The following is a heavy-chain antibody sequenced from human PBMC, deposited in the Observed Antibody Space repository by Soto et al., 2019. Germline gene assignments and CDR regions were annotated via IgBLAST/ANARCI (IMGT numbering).Heavy chain of an antibody. D-gene: IGHD3-22*01. CDR2: IYSGGST. J-gene: IGHJ4*02. Sequence: WWSLRLSCSASVFTVSSNYMSWFRQAPGKGLEWVSVIYSGGSTYYADSVKGRFTISRDNSKNTLYLQMNSLRAEDTAVYYCARLHDSSGYYFDYWGQGTLVTVSS. CDR1: VFTVSSNY. V-gene: IGHV3-53*01. CDR3: ARLHDSSGYYFDY.